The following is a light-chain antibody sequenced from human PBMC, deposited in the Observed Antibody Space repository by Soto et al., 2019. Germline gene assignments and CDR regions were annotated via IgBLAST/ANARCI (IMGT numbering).Light chain of an antibody. V-gene: IGKV1-5*03. Sequence: DIQMTQSPSTLSASVGDRVTITCRASQSISSWLAWYQQKLGKAPKLLIYKASSLESGVPSRFSGSGSGTDFTLTISSLQRDDFAIYYCQQYNPYSRTFGQGTKVDIK. J-gene: IGKJ1*01. CDR2: KAS. CDR1: QSISSW. CDR3: QQYNPYSRT.